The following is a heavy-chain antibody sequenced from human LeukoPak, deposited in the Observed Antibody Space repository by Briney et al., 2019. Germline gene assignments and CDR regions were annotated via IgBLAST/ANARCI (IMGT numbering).Heavy chain of an antibody. D-gene: IGHD3-10*01. V-gene: IGHV6-1*01. CDR2: TCYRSKWYY. CDR3: ARENTLVRGTRNPFDY. Sequence: SQTLLLTCAISGDSVSSNDAAWNWIRQSPSRGLEWLGRTCYRSKWYYDSAVSVKSRITINPDTSKNQFSLQLNSVTPEDTAVYYCARENTLVRGTRNPFDYWGRGTLVTVSS. CDR1: GDSVSSNDAA. J-gene: IGHJ4*02.